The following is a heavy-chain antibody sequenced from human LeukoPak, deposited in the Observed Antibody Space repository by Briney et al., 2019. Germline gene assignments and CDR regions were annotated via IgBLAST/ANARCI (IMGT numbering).Heavy chain of an antibody. CDR3: TGDYHGFRSDMDV. D-gene: IGHD3-10*01. CDR1: GFTFGDYA. Sequence: PGGSLRLSCTASGFTFGDYAMSWVRQAPGKGLEWVAFIRSKAYGGTTEYAASVKGRFTISRDDSKSIAYLQMNSLKTEDTAVYYCTGDYHGFRSDMDVWGKGTTVTVSS. J-gene: IGHJ6*03. V-gene: IGHV3-49*04. CDR2: IRSKAYGGTT.